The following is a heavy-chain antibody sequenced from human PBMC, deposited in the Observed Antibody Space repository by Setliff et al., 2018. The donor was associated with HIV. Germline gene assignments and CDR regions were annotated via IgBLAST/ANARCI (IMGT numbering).Heavy chain of an antibody. Sequence: ASVKVSCKASGYTFLAYGISWVRQAPGHGLEGMGWISPYNGHTNYAQNFQGRVTMTTDTSTSRAYMELRSLRSDDTAAYFCARLGSGWSDSYYYAMDVWGQGTTVTVSS. V-gene: IGHV1-18*01. CDR1: GYTFLAYG. CDR2: ISPYNGHT. J-gene: IGHJ6*02. CDR3: ARLGSGWSDSYYYAMDV. D-gene: IGHD6-19*01.